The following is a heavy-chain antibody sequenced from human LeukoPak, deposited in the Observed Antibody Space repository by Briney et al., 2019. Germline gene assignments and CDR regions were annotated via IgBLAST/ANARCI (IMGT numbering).Heavy chain of an antibody. CDR2: IIPIFGTA. D-gene: IGHD2-2*01. CDR1: GGTLGSYA. J-gene: IGHJ6*03. Sequence: ASVKVSCKASGGTLGSYAISWVRQAPGQGLEWMGGIIPIFGTANYAQKFQDRVTITTDESMSTADMELSSLRSEDTAVYYCARSLFCSGTSCLYYYYYYMDVWGKGTTVTVSS. CDR3: ARSLFCSGTSCLYYYYYYMDV. V-gene: IGHV1-69*05.